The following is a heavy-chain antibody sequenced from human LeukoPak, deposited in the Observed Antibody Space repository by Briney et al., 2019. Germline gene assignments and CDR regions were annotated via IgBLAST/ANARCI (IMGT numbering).Heavy chain of an antibody. Sequence: ASVKVSCKASGYTFTSYDINWVRQARGQGLEGMGWTNPNSGNKVYAQKFQGRVTMTRNTSISTAYMELSSLRSEDTAVYYCARGGYCSGGSCLRSRNAFDIWGQGTMVTVSS. CDR2: TNPNSGNK. CDR3: ARGGYCSGGSCLRSRNAFDI. D-gene: IGHD2-15*01. V-gene: IGHV1-8*01. CDR1: GYTFTSYD. J-gene: IGHJ3*02.